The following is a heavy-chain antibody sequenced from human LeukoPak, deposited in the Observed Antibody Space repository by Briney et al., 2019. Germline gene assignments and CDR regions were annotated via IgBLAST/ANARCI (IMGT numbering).Heavy chain of an antibody. D-gene: IGHD3-22*01. V-gene: IGHV3-21*01. CDR1: GFTFSSYS. J-gene: IGHJ4*02. CDR2: ISSSSSYI. Sequence: GGSLRHSCAASGFTFSSYSMNWVRQAPGKGLEWVSSISSSSSYIYYADSVKGRFTISRDNAKNSLYLQMNSLRAEDTAVYYCARGGITMIVYWGQGTLVTVSS. CDR3: ARGGITMIVY.